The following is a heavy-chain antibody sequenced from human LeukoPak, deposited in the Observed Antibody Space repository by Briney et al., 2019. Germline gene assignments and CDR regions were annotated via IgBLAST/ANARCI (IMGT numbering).Heavy chain of an antibody. CDR1: GFTFSSYA. J-gene: IGHJ4*02. CDR3: ARGRLWFGVSHIYYFDY. Sequence: GSLRLSCAASGFTFSSYAMSWVRQAPGKGLEWIGSIHYSGSTYYNPSLKSRVTISVDTSKNQFSLKLSSVTAADTAVYYCARGRLWFGVSHIYYFDYWGQGTLVTVSS. CDR2: IHYSGST. V-gene: IGHV4-39*07. D-gene: IGHD3-10*01.